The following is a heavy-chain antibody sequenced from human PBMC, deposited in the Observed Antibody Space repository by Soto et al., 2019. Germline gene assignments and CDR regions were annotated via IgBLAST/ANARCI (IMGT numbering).Heavy chain of an antibody. CDR1: GYTFTRYG. D-gene: IGHD6-25*01. J-gene: IGHJ4*02. CDR2: ISAYNGNT. V-gene: IGHV1-18*01. CDR3: ARESSSGCHDY. Sequence: QVQLVQSGAEVKKPGASVKVSCKASGYTFTRYGISWVQQAPGQGVEWMGGISAYNGNTNYAQKLQGRVTMTTDTSTSTAYMELSSLRSDDRAVFYCARESSSGCHDYWGQGTLVTVSS.